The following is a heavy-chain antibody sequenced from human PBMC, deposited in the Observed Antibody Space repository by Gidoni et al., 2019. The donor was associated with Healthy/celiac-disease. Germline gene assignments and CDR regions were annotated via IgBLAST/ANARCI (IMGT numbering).Heavy chain of an antibody. J-gene: IGHJ4*02. CDR2: INPSGGST. V-gene: IGHV1-46*01. D-gene: IGHD3-22*01. CDR3: ARDYYFDSSGYYYQPDY. Sequence: QVQLVQSGAEVKKPGASVKVSCKASGYTFTSYYMHWVRQAPGQGLEWMGIINPSGGSTSYAQKFQGRVTMTRDTSTSTVYMELSSLRSEDTAVYYCARDYYFDSSGYYYQPDYWGQGTLVTVSS. CDR1: GYTFTSYY.